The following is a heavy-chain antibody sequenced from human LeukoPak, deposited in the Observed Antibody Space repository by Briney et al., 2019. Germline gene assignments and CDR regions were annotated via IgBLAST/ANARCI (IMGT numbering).Heavy chain of an antibody. CDR3: ARVVLTGYYLQYYFDY. V-gene: IGHV4-39*07. CDR1: GGSISSSSYY. D-gene: IGHD3-9*01. Sequence: SETLSLTCTVSGGSISSSSYYWGWIRQPPGKGLEWIGSIYYSGSTYYNPSLKSRVTISVDPSKNHFSLKLNSVTAADTALYYCARVVLTGYYLQYYFDYWGQGTLVTVSS. J-gene: IGHJ4*02. CDR2: IYYSGST.